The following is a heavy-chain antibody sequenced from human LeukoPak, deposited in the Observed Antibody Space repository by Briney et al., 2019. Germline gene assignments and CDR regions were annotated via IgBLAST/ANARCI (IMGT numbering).Heavy chain of an antibody. V-gene: IGHV3-49*03. CDR3: ARGSMTYYYDSRGYGVSSSVDY. CDR2: IRTKPYGGTT. D-gene: IGHD3-22*01. J-gene: IGHJ4*02. CDR1: GFTFHDYA. Sequence: QPGGSLRLSCSVSGFTFHDYAMSWFRQAPGKGLEWVGFIRTKPYGGTTEYAASVKGRFTISRDDSKSIAYLQMNSLTIEDTAVYYCARGSMTYYYDSRGYGVSSSVDYWGQGTLVTVSS.